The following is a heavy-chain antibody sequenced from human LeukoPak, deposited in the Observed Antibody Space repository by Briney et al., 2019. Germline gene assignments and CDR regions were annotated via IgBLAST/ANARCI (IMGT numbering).Heavy chain of an antibody. J-gene: IGHJ4*02. CDR3: ASSAFGGVIVWGYFDY. CDR1: GGSISSYY. CDR2: IYYSGST. D-gene: IGHD3-16*02. V-gene: IGHV4-59*01. Sequence: SETLSLTCTVSGGSISSYYWSWIRQPPGKGLEWIGYIYYSGSTNYNPSLKSRVTISVDTSKNQFSLKLSSVTAADTAVYYCASSAFGGVIVWGYFDYWGQGTLVTVSS.